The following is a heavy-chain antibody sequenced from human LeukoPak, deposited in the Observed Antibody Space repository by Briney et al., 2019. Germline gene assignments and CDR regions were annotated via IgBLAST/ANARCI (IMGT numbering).Heavy chain of an antibody. CDR1: GFIFSTYS. D-gene: IGHD3-22*01. CDR2: FTGSYSHI. CDR3: ARGAEYYYDSSGYFPFDY. V-gene: IGHV3-21*01. Sequence: GGSLRLSCAASGFIFSTYSMNWVRQAPGKGLEWVSTFTGSYSHIYYADSVKGRFTISRDNAKNSLYLQMNSLRAEDTAVYYCARGAEYYYDSSGYFPFDYWGQGTLVTVSS. J-gene: IGHJ4*02.